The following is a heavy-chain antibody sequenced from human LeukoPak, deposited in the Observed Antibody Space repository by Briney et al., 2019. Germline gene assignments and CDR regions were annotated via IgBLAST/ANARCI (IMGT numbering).Heavy chain of an antibody. D-gene: IGHD6-19*01. CDR2: IYYSGST. J-gene: IGHJ4*02. Sequence: SETLSLTCAVSGGSISSSSYYWGWIRQPPGKGLEWIGNIYYSGSTYYNPSLKSRVTISVDTSKNQFSLKLSSVTAADTAVYYCARRAVTAPYYFDYWGQGTLVTVSS. CDR1: GGSISSSSYY. V-gene: IGHV4-39*07. CDR3: ARRAVTAPYYFDY.